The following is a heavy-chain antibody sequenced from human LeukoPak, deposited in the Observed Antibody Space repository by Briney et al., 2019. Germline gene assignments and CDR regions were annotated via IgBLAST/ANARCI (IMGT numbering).Heavy chain of an antibody. V-gene: IGHV3-23*01. Sequence: GGSLRLSRAAAGFTFSSYAMSWVSQAPGDGLGWVSTISESGGSTYYADSVKGRFTISIDNSKHTLYLQMNSLRDEDTAVYYCARSPCDSSGSYYSVFDMGAQGTKVTVSA. CDR1: GFTFSSYA. J-gene: IGHJ3*02. CDR3: ARSPCDSSGSYYSVFDM. D-gene: IGHD3-22*01. CDR2: ISESGGST.